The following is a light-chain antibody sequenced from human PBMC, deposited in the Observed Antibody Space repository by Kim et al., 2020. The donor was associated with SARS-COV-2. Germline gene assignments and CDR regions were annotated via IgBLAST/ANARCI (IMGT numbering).Light chain of an antibody. CDR3: AAWDASLNGWV. CDR2: SNN. V-gene: IGLV1-44*01. Sequence: QSALTQPPSASGTPGQRVTISCSGSSSNIGSNAVHWYQQLPGTAPKLLIYSNNQRPSGVPDRFSGSKSGTSASLAISGLQSEDEADYSCAAWDASLNGWVFGGGTQLTVL. J-gene: IGLJ3*02. CDR1: SSNIGSNA.